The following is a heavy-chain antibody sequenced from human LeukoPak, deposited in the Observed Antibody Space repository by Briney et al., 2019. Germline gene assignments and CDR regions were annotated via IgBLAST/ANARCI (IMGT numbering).Heavy chain of an antibody. Sequence: YPSETLSLTCTVSGGSISSSGYYWGWIRQPPGKGLECIGSFSYPGSTYYNSSLKSRLTVSVDTSRTQLSLKLTSVTAADTAVYYCARHNHGMDVWGQGTTVAVSS. V-gene: IGHV4-39*01. CDR1: GGSISSSGYY. CDR2: FSYPGST. J-gene: IGHJ6*02. CDR3: ARHNHGMDV.